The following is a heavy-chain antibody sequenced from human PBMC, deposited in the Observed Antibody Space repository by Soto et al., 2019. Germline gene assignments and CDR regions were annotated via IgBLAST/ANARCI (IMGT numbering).Heavy chain of an antibody. CDR1: GFTFDDYA. V-gene: IGHV3-9*01. Sequence: GGSLRLSCAASGFTFDDYAMHWVRQAPGKGLEWVSGISWNSGSIGYADSVKGRFTISRDNAKNSLYLQMNSLRAEDTALYYCAKDIGSGSAVDYWGQGTLVTVSS. J-gene: IGHJ4*02. CDR3: AKDIGSGSAVDY. D-gene: IGHD3-10*01. CDR2: ISWNSGSI.